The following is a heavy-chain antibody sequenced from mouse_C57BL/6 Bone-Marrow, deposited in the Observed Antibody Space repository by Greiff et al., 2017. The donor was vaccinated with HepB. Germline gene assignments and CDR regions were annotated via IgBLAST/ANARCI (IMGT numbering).Heavy chain of an antibody. J-gene: IGHJ3*01. Sequence: VQLQQPGAELVKPGASVKLSCKASGYTFTSYWMHWVKQRPGQGLEWIGMIHPNSGSTNYNEKFKSKATLTVDKSSSTAYMQLSSLTSEDSAVYYCARSDYYDYEGFAYWGQGTLVTVSA. V-gene: IGHV1-64*01. CDR1: GYTFTSYW. CDR2: IHPNSGST. CDR3: ARSDYYDYEGFAY. D-gene: IGHD2-4*01.